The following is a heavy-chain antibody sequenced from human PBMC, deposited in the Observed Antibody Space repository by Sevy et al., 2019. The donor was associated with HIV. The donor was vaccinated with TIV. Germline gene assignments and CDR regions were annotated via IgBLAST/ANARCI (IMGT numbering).Heavy chain of an antibody. CDR3: VRDANCDSESSGYPFDD. CDR2: ISGNDGST. J-gene: IGHJ4*02. CDR1: GYTFVTYG. V-gene: IGHV1-18*01. D-gene: IGHD3-22*01. Sequence: ASVKVSCKTSGYTFVTYGISWVRQVPGQGPQWMGWISGNDGSTREAQIFQDRVTMTTDRTTSTAYMEVRRLRSDDTAVYYCVRDANCDSESSGYPFDDWGQGTLVTVSS.